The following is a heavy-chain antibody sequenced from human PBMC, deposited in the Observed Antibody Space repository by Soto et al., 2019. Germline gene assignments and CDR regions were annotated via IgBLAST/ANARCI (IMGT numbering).Heavy chain of an antibody. V-gene: IGHV3-48*01. CDR1: GFTFSSYS. CDR3: ARDTSITGTTGWFDP. J-gene: IGHJ5*02. D-gene: IGHD1-20*01. CDR2: ISSSSSTI. Sequence: EVQLVESGGGLVQPGGSLRLSCAASGFTFSSYSMNWVRQAPGKGLEWVSYISSSSSTIYYADSVKGRFTISRDNAXXXXXXXXXXLRAEDTAVYYCARDTSITGTTGWFDPWGQGTLVTVSS.